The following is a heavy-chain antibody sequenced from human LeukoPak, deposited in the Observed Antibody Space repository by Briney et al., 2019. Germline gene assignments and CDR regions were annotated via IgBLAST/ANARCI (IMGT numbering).Heavy chain of an antibody. J-gene: IGHJ6*03. D-gene: IGHD5-18*01. CDR2: INPNSGGT. V-gene: IGHV1-2*02. CDR1: GYTFTGYY. Sequence: ASVKVSCKASGYTFTGYYMHWVRQAPGQGLEWMGWINPNSGGTNYARKFQGRVTMTRDTSISTAYMELSRLRSDDTAVYYCARVRGYSYGYWWSLNYYYYYMDVWGKGTTVTISS. CDR3: ARVRGYSYGYWWSLNYYYYYMDV.